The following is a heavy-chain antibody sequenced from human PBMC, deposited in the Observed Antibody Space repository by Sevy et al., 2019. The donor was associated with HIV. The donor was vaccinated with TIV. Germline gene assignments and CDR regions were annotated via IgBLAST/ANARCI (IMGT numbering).Heavy chain of an antibody. CDR2: ITWHSDSI. V-gene: IGHV3-9*03. Sequence: GGSLRLSCAASGFSFDDYAMYWVRHAPGKGLEWVSGITWHSDSIDYADSVRGRFTISRDNAKNSLYLQMNSLRPEDMGLYYCAKGAGWKWNSLGYSSGFDYWGQGTLVTVSS. J-gene: IGHJ4*02. D-gene: IGHD6-19*01. CDR1: GFSFDDYA. CDR3: AKGAGWKWNSLGYSSGFDY.